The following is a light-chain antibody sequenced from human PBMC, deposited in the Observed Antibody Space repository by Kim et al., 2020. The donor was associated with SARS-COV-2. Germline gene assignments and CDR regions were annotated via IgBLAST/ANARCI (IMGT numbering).Light chain of an antibody. V-gene: IGLV3-21*04. CDR3: QVWDSGSDQWV. CDR1: DIGTKS. CDR2: YDT. Sequence: SYELTQPPSVSEAPGKTATITCGGDDIGTKSVHWYQQKPGQAPVLVIYYDTDGPSGIPERFSASNSGNTATLTVSRVEAGDEADYYCQVWDSGSDQWVFGGGTQLTV. J-gene: IGLJ3*02.